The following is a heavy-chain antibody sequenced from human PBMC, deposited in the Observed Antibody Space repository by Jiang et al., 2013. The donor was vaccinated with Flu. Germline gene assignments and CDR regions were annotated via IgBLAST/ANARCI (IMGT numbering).Heavy chain of an antibody. CDR1: GGSISSGDYY. Sequence: GPGLVKPSQTLSLTCTVSGGSISSGDYYWSWIRQPPGKGLEWIGYIYYSGSTYYNPSLKSRVTISVDTSKNQFSLKLSSVTAADTAVYYCARVIVTMVRGVRVSGDNWFDPWGQGTLGHRLL. CDR2: IYYSGST. CDR3: ARVIVTMVRGVRVSGDNWFDP. D-gene: IGHD3-10*01. V-gene: IGHV4-30-4*01. J-gene: IGHJ5*02.